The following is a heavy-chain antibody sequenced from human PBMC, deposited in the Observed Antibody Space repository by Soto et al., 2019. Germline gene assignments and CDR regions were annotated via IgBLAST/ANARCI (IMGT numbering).Heavy chain of an antibody. Sequence: ASVKVSCKASGYTFRSHGITWVRQAPGQGLEWMGWISCYNGDTNYAQKFQGRVTMTTDTPTSTAYMELRSLRSDDTAVYYCARDPSNTSGNRVWFDPWGLGTLVT. CDR3: ARDPSNTSGNRVWFDP. J-gene: IGHJ5*02. V-gene: IGHV1-18*04. D-gene: IGHD1-26*01. CDR1: GYTFRSHG. CDR2: ISCYNGDT.